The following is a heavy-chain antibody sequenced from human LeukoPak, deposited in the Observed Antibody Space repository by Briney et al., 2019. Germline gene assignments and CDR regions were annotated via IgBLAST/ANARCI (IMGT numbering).Heavy chain of an antibody. V-gene: IGHV4-59*08. Sequence: PSETLSLTCTVSGGSISSYYWSWIRQPPGKGLEWIGYIYYSGSTNYNPSLKSRVTISVDTSKNQFSLKLSSVTAADTAVYFCAKAGGFRGGFDIWGQGTLVTVSS. CDR2: IYYSGST. D-gene: IGHD1-14*01. J-gene: IGHJ3*02. CDR3: AKAGGFRGGFDI. CDR1: GGSISSYY.